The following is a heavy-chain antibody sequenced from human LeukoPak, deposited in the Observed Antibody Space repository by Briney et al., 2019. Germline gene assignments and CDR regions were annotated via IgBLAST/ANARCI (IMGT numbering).Heavy chain of an antibody. Sequence: PGGSLRLSCAASGFTFSSYGMHWVRQAPGKGLEWVAVIWYDGSNKYYADSVKGRFTISRDNSKNTLYLQMNSLRAEDTAVYYCARGGDGYNSGLDYWGQGTLVTVS. J-gene: IGHJ4*02. V-gene: IGHV3-33*01. CDR2: IWYDGSNK. CDR1: GFTFSSYG. CDR3: ARGGDGYNSGLDY. D-gene: IGHD5-24*01.